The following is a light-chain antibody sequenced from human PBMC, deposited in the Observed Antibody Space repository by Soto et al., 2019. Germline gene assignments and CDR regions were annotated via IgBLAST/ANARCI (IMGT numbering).Light chain of an antibody. Sequence: EIVMTQSPATLSVSPGERVTLSCRASQSIGTNLAWYQQRPGQAPRLLIYGTSTRGTAIPGRFSGSGSGTEFTLTISSLQSDDTAVYYCQQYKYWPPISFGQGTRLEIK. CDR3: QQYKYWPPIS. J-gene: IGKJ5*01. CDR2: GTS. V-gene: IGKV3-15*01. CDR1: QSIGTN.